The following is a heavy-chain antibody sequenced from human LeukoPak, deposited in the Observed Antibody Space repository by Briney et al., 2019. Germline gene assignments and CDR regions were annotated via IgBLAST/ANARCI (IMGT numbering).Heavy chain of an antibody. J-gene: IGHJ4*02. CDR2: IYYSGST. V-gene: IGHV4-59*01. CDR1: GGSISSYY. D-gene: IGHD6-13*01. Sequence: SETLSLTCTVSGGSISSYYWSWIRQPPGKGLEWIGYIYYSGSTNYNPSLKSRVTISVDTSKNQFSLKLSSVTAADTAVYYCARGSSWYFYFDYWGQGTLVTVSS. CDR3: ARGSSWYFYFDY.